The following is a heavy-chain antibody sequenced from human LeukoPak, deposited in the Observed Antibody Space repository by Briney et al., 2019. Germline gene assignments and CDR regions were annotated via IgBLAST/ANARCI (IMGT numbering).Heavy chain of an antibody. D-gene: IGHD6-19*01. CDR3: AKDLSSGWYPYYFDF. Sequence: QPGGSLRLSCAASGFTFSNYAMNWVRQAPGEGLEWVSAISGSGAATFNADSVKGRFTISRDNSKNTLYLQMNSLRAEDTAVYYCAKDLSSGWYPYYFDFWGRGTLVTVSS. V-gene: IGHV3-23*01. CDR2: ISGSGAAT. CDR1: GFTFSNYA. J-gene: IGHJ4*02.